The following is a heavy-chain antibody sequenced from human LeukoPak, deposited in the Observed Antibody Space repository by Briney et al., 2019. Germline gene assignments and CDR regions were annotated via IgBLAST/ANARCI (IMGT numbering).Heavy chain of an antibody. J-gene: IGHJ4*02. CDR3: ARALRTTVTLIDY. V-gene: IGHV3-21*01. CDR2: ISSSSSYI. Sequence: GGSLRLSCAASGFTFSSYSMNWVRQAAGKGLEWVSSISSSSSYIYYADSVKGRFTISRDNAKNSLYLQMNSLRAEDTAVYYCARALRTTVTLIDYWGQGTLVTVSS. CDR1: GFTFSSYS. D-gene: IGHD4-17*01.